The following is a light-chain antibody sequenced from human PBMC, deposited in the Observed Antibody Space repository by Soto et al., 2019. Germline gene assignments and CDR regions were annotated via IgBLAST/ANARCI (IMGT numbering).Light chain of an antibody. V-gene: IGKV3-11*01. CDR1: QSISSD. CDR2: DAS. CDR3: QQRSSWPRT. J-gene: IGKJ1*01. Sequence: EIVLTQSPATLSLSPGERATLSCRASQSISSDLAWYQQKPGQAPRLLIYDASNRVTATPARFRGSGSGTDFTLTISTLEPEDFAVYYCQQRSSWPRTFGQGTKVEIK.